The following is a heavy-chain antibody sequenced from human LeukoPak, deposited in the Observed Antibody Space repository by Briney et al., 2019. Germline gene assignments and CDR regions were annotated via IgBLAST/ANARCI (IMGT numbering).Heavy chain of an antibody. CDR2: MNPKSGDT. Sequence: ASVKVSCKASGYSFTNYDINWVRQATGQGLEWMGWMNPKSGDTGYSQKFQGRVFITRDTSINTAYMELSSLGSDDTAVYYCARGKYYYDSSGYYSDYWGQGTLVTVSS. CDR1: GYSFTNYD. J-gene: IGHJ4*02. D-gene: IGHD3-22*01. CDR3: ARGKYYYDSSGYYSDY. V-gene: IGHV1-8*03.